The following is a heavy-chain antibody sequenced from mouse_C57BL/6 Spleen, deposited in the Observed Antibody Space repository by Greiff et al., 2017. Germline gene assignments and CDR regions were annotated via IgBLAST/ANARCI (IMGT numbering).Heavy chain of an antibody. J-gene: IGHJ3*01. CDR1: GFTFTDYY. D-gene: IGHD1-1*01. CDR3: ARGDYYVLFAY. Sequence: VQLQQSGPVLVKPGPSVKLSCKASGFTFTDYYINWVKQRHGQGLEWIGLVYPYNGGTSYNQKFKGKATLTVEKSSSTAYMQLSSLTSEDSAVYYCARGDYYVLFAYWGQGTTLTVSA. V-gene: IGHV1-36*01. CDR2: VYPYNGGT.